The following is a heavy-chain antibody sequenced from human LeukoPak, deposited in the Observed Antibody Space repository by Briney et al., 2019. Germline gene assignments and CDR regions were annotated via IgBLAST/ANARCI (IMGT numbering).Heavy chain of an antibody. D-gene: IGHD3-10*01. J-gene: IGHJ5*02. CDR2: IRYDGSNK. CDR1: GFTFSSYG. V-gene: IGHV3-30*02. Sequence: GGSLRLPCAASGFTFSSYGMHWVRQAPGKGLEWVAFIRYDGSNKYYADSVKGRFTISRDNSKNTLYLQMNSLRAEDTAVYYCAKVGIMVRGIRDNWFDPWGQGTLVTVSS. CDR3: AKVGIMVRGIRDNWFDP.